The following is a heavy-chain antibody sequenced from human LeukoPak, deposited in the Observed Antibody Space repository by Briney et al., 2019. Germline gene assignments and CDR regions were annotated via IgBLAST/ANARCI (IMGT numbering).Heavy chain of an antibody. CDR3: AKRNSYGHSYFDY. CDR1: GFTFSSYA. D-gene: IGHD5-18*01. CDR2: ISGSGGST. J-gene: IGHJ4*02. Sequence: GGSLRLSCAASGFTFSSYAMSWVRQAPGKGLELVSAISGSGGSTYYADSVKGRFTISRDNSKNTLYLQMNSLRAEDTAVYYCAKRNSYGHSYFDYWGQGTLVTVSS. V-gene: IGHV3-23*01.